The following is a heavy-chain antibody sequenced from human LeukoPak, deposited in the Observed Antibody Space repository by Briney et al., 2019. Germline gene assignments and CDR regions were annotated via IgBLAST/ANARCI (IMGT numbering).Heavy chain of an antibody. CDR1: GFTFSNHW. J-gene: IGHJ4*02. CDR2: ISKDGSTS. Sequence: PGGSLRLSCEASGFTFSNHWMHWVRQAPGKGLVWVSVISKDGSTSIYAASVRGRFTISRDDSKKTVYLQMNSLRAEEPAVYYFARGLYYYDTGCWGQATLVTASS. D-gene: IGHD3-22*01. CDR3: ARGLYYYDTGC. V-gene: IGHV3-74*01.